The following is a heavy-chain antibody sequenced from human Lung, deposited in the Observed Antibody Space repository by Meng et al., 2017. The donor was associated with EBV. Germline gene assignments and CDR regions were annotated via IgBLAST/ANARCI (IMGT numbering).Heavy chain of an antibody. V-gene: IGHV3-74*01. D-gene: IGHD1-14*01. Sequence: GQSVGAGGALVPPGGSLRLSCAASEFPLRGYLMQWVRQGPGKGPLWGSRINEDGTITNYADSVKGRFTISRDNAKNTLHLQMNNLRAEDTAVYYCSRDLAGSDDYWGRGTLVTVSS. J-gene: IGHJ4*02. CDR2: INEDGTIT. CDR3: SRDLAGSDDY. CDR1: EFPLRGYL.